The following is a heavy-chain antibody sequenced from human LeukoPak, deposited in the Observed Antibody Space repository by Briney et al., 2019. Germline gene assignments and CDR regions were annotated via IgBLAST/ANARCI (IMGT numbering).Heavy chain of an antibody. CDR2: INPNSGGT. CDR3: ASPKDGVRPYYYYGMDV. J-gene: IGHJ6*02. Sequence: ASVKVSCTAFGYTFTGYFMLWVRQAPGHGLEWMGWINPNSGGTNYAQKFQVRVTMTRDTSISTAYMELSRLRSDDTAVYYCASPKDGVRPYYYYGMDVWGQGTTVTVSS. CDR1: GYTFTGYF. V-gene: IGHV1-2*02. D-gene: IGHD4-17*01.